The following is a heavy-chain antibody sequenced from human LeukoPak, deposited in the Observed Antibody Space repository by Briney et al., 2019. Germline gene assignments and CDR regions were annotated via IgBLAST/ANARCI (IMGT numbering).Heavy chain of an antibody. CDR3: ARGPHTLSMVITPLDY. Sequence: SETLSLTCTVSGGSISSYYWSWIRQPPGKGLEWIGEINHSGSTNYNPSLKSRVTISVDTSKNQFSLKLSSVTAADTAVYYCARGPHTLSMVITPLDYWGQGTLVTVSS. J-gene: IGHJ4*02. D-gene: IGHD3-22*01. CDR1: GGSISSYY. CDR2: INHSGST. V-gene: IGHV4-34*01.